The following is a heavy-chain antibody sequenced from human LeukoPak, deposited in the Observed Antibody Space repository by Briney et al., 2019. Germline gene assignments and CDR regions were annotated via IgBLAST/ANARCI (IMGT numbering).Heavy chain of an antibody. Sequence: SETLSLTCTVSGGSISSGVYYWSWIRQPPGKGLEWIGYIYHSGSTYYNPSLKSRVTISVDRSKNQFSLKLSSVTAADTAVYYCARAGGYLYYFDYWGLGTLVTVSS. CDR3: ARAGGYLYYFDY. CDR2: IYHSGST. V-gene: IGHV4-30-2*01. D-gene: IGHD5-12*01. CDR1: GGSISSGVYY. J-gene: IGHJ4*02.